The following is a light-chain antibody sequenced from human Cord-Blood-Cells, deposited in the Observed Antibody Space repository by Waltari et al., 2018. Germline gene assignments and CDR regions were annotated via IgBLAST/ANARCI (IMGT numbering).Light chain of an antibody. Sequence: IQMTQYPSSLSASVGDRVTITCRASQSISSYLNWYQQTPRRAPKLLIYAAYSLQSGVPSRVRGSVSGTECTLTISSLQPEDFATYGCQQSYSTPLTCGGGTKVEI. V-gene: IGKV1-39*01. J-gene: IGKJ4*01. CDR2: AAY. CDR3: QQSYSTPLT. CDR1: QSISSY.